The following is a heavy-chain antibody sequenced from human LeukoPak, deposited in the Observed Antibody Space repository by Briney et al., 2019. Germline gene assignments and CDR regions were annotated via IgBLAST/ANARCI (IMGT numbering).Heavy chain of an antibody. V-gene: IGHV3-21*01. J-gene: IGHJ6*02. CDR3: AGGYSSSWQGGVYYYYGMDV. Sequence: GGSLRLSCAASGFTFSSYSMNWVRQAPGKGLEWVSSISSSSSYIYYADSVKGRFTISRDNAKNSLYLQMNSLRAEDTAVYYCAGGYSSSWQGGVYYYYGMDVWGQGTTVTVSS. CDR2: ISSSSSYI. CDR1: GFTFSSYS. D-gene: IGHD6-13*01.